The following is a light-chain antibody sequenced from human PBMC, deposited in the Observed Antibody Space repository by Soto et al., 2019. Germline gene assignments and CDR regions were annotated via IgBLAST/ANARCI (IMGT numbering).Light chain of an antibody. V-gene: IGKV3-15*01. CDR3: QQYNNWPTLT. Sequence: EIVMTQSPATLSVSPGERATLSCRASQSVSSNFAWYQQKPGQAPRLLIYGASTRATGITARFSGSGSGTEFTLTISSLQSEDFAVYYCQQYNNWPTLTCGGGTKVEIK. J-gene: IGKJ4*01. CDR2: GAS. CDR1: QSVSSN.